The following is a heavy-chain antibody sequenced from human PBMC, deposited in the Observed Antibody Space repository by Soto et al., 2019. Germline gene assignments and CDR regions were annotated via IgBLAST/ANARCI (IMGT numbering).Heavy chain of an antibody. CDR3: ARARPGIAAAGRELDS. CDR2: IYHSGST. D-gene: IGHD6-13*01. Sequence: PSETLSLTCAVSGGSISSGGYSWSWIRQPPGKGLEWIGYIYHSGSTYNNPSLKSRVTISLDRSKNQFSLNLRSVTAADTAVYYCARARPGIAAAGRELDSWGQGTLVTVSS. V-gene: IGHV4-30-2*01. CDR1: GGSISSGGYS. J-gene: IGHJ4*02.